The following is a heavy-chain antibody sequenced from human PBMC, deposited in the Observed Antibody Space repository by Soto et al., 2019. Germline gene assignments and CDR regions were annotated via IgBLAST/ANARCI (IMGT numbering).Heavy chain of an antibody. V-gene: IGHV4-4*02. Sequence: SETLSLTCAVSGGSISSSNWWSWVRQPPGKGLEWIGEIYHSGSTNYNPSLKSRVTISVDKSKIQFSLKLTSVTAADTAVYYCARDKITGLFDYWGQGTLVTVSS. CDR3: ARDKITGLFDY. J-gene: IGHJ4*02. D-gene: IGHD2-8*02. CDR2: IYHSGST. CDR1: GGSISSSNW.